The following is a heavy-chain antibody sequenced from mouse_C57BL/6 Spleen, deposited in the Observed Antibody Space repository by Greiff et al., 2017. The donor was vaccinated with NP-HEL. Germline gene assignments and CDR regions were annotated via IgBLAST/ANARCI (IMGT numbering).Heavy chain of an antibody. CDR1: GYTFTSYW. D-gene: IGHD2-5*01. CDR2: INPSNGGT. Sequence: QVQLQQPGTELVKPGASVKLSCKASGYTFTSYWMHWVKQRPGQGLEWIGNINPSNGGTNYNEKFKSKATLTVDKSSSTAYMQLSSLTAEDSAVYYCARAEYSNYDAWFAYWGQGTLVTVSA. CDR3: ARAEYSNYDAWFAY. J-gene: IGHJ3*01. V-gene: IGHV1-53*01.